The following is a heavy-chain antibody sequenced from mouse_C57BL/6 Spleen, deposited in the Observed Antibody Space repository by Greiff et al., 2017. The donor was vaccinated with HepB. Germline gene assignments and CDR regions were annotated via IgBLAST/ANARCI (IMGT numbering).Heavy chain of an antibody. V-gene: IGHV3-1*01. J-gene: IGHJ2*01. CDR3: ARRAYDYDGGYYFDY. CDR2: ISYSGST. D-gene: IGHD2-4*01. CDR1: GYSITSGYD. Sequence: EVQLQESGPGMVKPSQSLSLTCTVTGYSITSGYDWHWIRHFPGNKLEWMGYISYSGSTNYNPSLKSRISITHDTSKNHFFLKLNSVTTEDTATYYGARRAYDYDGGYYFDYWGQGTTLTVSS.